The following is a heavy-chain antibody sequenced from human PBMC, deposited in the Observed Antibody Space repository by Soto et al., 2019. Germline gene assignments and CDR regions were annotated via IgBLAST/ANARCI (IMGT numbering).Heavy chain of an antibody. CDR2: IRSKVHGGTT. Sequence: GGSLRLSCATSGFTFGDYAMSWFRQAPGKGLEWVGFIRSKVHGGTTEYDTSVKGRFTISRDDSKSIAYLQMNSLKTEDTAVYYCTRDLYYSDNTCYSGSEIWGPGTMVTVSS. J-gene: IGHJ3*02. CDR1: GFTFGDYA. V-gene: IGHV3-49*03. CDR3: TRDLYYSDNTCYSGSEI. D-gene: IGHD2-15*01.